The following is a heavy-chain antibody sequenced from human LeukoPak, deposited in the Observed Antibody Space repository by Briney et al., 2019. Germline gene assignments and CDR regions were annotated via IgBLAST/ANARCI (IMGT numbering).Heavy chain of an antibody. D-gene: IGHD2-2*01. J-gene: IGHJ6*02. CDR3: ARGTRRYCSSTSCYGGYYGMDV. Sequence: PGGSLRLSCAASGFSFSSYAMSWVRQAPGKGLEWVSAISGSGGSTYYADSVKGRFTISRDNSKNTLYLQMNSLRAEDTAVYYCARGTRRYCSSTSCYGGYYGMDVWGQGTTVTVSS. CDR1: GFSFSSYA. V-gene: IGHV3-23*01. CDR2: ISGSGGST.